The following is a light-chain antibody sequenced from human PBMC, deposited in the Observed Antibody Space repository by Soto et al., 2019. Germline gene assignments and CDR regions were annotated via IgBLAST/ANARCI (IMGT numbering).Light chain of an antibody. V-gene: IGKV3-20*01. CDR1: LSLSSNK. J-gene: IGKJ1*01. Sequence: EVVLTQFPATLSLSPGDRAILSCRASLSLSSNKLAWYQQKPGQAPRLLIYAASSRATGIPDRFSGSGSGTDFTLTINRLEPEDFAVYYCQDYGTSWTFGQGTKVDIK. CDR3: QDYGTSWT. CDR2: AAS.